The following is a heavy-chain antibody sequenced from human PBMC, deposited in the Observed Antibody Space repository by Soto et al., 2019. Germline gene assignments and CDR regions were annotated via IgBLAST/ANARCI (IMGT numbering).Heavy chain of an antibody. CDR1: GYSFTSYW. V-gene: IGHV5-51*01. Sequence: ESLKISCKGSGYSFTSYWIGWVRQMPGKGLEWMGIIYPGDSDTRYSPSFQGQVTISADKSISTAYLQWSSLKASDTAMYYCARLNYYDSSGYYTADYWGQGTLVTVSS. CDR2: IYPGDSDT. J-gene: IGHJ4*02. CDR3: ARLNYYDSSGYYTADY. D-gene: IGHD3-22*01.